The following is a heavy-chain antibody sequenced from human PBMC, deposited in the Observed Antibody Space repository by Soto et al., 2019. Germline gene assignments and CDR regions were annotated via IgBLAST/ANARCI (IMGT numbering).Heavy chain of an antibody. CDR2: IHYSGSI. V-gene: IGHV4-30-4*08. CDR3: AREDDGGDRDYYGLDV. CDR1: GGSISYEYYH. J-gene: IGHJ6*02. Sequence: QVQLQQSGPGLVKPSQTLSLTCTVSGGSISYEYYHWTWIRQSPGKGLEWIGYIHYSGSIIYNPSFKSRVTISVDTSKNLFSRQLSSVTAADTAVYFCAREDDGGDRDYYGLDVWGQGTTVTVSS. D-gene: IGHD2-21*02.